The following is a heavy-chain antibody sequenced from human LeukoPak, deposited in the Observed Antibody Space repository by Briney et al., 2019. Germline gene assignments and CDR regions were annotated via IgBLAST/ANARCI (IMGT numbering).Heavy chain of an antibody. CDR1: GFTFSTYN. V-gene: IGHV3-48*01. CDR3: ARTTAVWFPVDY. D-gene: IGHD2-21*01. J-gene: IGHJ4*02. Sequence: PGGSLRLSCAASGFTFSTYNMHWVRQAPEKGLEWVSYINSGSSTIYYADSVKGRFTISRDNAKNSLYLQMNSLRAEDTAVYYCARTTAVWFPVDYWGQGTLVTVSS. CDR2: INSGSSTI.